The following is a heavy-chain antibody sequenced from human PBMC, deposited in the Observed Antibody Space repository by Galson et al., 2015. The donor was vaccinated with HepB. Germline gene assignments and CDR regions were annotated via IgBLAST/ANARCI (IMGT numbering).Heavy chain of an antibody. CDR1: GFTFSSYA. Sequence: SLRLSCAASGFTFSSYAMSWVRQAPGKGLEWVSAISGSGGSTYYADSVKGRFAISRDNSKNTLYLQMNSLRAEDTAVYYCAKEGDITMIVVVITPTGAFDIWGQGTMV. V-gene: IGHV3-23*01. D-gene: IGHD3-22*01. CDR3: AKEGDITMIVVVITPTGAFDI. J-gene: IGHJ3*02. CDR2: ISGSGGST.